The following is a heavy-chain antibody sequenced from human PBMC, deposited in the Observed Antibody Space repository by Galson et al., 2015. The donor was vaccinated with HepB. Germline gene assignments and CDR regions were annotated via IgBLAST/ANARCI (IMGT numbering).Heavy chain of an antibody. CDR1: GYSFNSYW. CDR3: ARREGDCAGDCYSHSVPGDY. D-gene: IGHD2-21*01. J-gene: IGHJ4*02. CDR2: IYPGDSET. V-gene: IGHV5-51*03. Sequence: QSGAEVKKPGESLKISCKASGYSFNSYWIGWVRQMPGKGLEWMGIIYPGDSETRYSPSFQGQVTISVDKSINTAYLQWNSLKASDTAMYYCARREGDCAGDCYSHSVPGDYWGQGTLVTVSS.